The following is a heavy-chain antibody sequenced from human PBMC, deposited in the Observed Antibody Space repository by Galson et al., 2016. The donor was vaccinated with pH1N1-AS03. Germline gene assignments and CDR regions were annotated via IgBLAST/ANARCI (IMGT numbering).Heavy chain of an antibody. D-gene: IGHD1-1*01. V-gene: IGHV6-1*01. CDR3: ARGTYRGWVPIRGYFDL. J-gene: IGHJ4*02. Sequence: CAISGDSVSSNSAAWTWIRQSPSRGLEWLGRTFYRSHWYYDYAESVKSRITINPDTAKNHFSLQLNSVTPEDTAVYYCARGTYRGWVPIRGYFDLWGQRTLVTVPS. CDR2: TFYRSHWYY. CDR1: GDSVSSNSAA.